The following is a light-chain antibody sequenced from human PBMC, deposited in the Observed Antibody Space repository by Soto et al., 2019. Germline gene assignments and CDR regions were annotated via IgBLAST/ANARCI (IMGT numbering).Light chain of an antibody. J-gene: IGLJ3*02. CDR2: EDD. Sequence: QSALTQPASVSASPGQSITISCTGSSSDINSYKFVSWYQVLPGKAPKLIIYEDDYRPPEISSRFSASKSDNTASLTISGVQLEDDSHYFCCSYTKANTWVFGGGTKLTVL. V-gene: IGLV2-14*01. CDR1: SSDINSYKF. CDR3: CSYTKANTWV.